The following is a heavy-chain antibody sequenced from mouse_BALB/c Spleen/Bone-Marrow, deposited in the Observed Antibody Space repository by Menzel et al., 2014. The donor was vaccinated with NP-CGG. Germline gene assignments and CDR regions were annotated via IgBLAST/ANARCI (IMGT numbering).Heavy chain of an antibody. CDR1: GYTFTSYW. D-gene: IGHD2-10*02. CDR2: INPSTGYT. V-gene: IGHV1-4*01. Sequence: QVQLKESGAELATPRASVKMSCKASGYTFTSYWMHWVKQRPGQGLAWIGYINPSTGYTEYNQKFKDKATLTADKSSSTAYMQLSSLTSEDSAVYYCARMGVWGWGQGTSVTVSS. CDR3: ARMGVWG. J-gene: IGHJ4*01.